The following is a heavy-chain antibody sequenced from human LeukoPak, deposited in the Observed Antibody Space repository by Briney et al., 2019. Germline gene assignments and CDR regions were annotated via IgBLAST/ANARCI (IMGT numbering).Heavy chain of an antibody. D-gene: IGHD6-6*01. CDR1: GFTFSSYA. V-gene: IGHV3-23*01. CDR3: AKGVAAARPHYFDD. CDR2: ISNSGGST. Sequence: GGSLRLSCAASGFTFSSYAMTWVRQAPGKGLEWVSCISNSGGSTYYTDSVKGRFTISRDNSKNTLYLQVNSLRAEDTAVYYCAKGVAAARPHYFDDWGQGALATVSS. J-gene: IGHJ4*02.